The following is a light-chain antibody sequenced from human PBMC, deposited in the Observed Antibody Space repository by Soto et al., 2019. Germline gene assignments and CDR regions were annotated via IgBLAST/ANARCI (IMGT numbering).Light chain of an antibody. CDR2: KAS. CDR1: HSISSW. Sequence: DIQMTQSPSTLSASVGDRVTITCRASHSISSWLAWYPQKPGKAPKLLLYKASSLESGVPSRFSGSGSGTEFTLTISSLKPDDFAIYYCPQYKSFSLTFGGGTKVE. CDR3: PQYKSFSLT. V-gene: IGKV1-5*03. J-gene: IGKJ4*01.